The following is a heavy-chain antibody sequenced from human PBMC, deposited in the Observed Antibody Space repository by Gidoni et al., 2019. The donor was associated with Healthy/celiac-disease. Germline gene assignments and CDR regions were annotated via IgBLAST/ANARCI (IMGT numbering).Heavy chain of an antibody. V-gene: IGHV5-51*01. D-gene: IGHD2-2*01. CDR1: GYSFTSYW. CDR2: IYPGDSDT. J-gene: IGHJ3*02. Sequence: EVQLVQSGAEVKKPGESLKISCKGSGYSFTSYWFGWVRQMPGKGLEWMGIIYPGDSDTRYSPSFQGQVTIAADKSISTAYLQWSSLKASDTAMYYCARGGYCSSTSCYAYRAFDIWGQGTMVTVSS. CDR3: ARGGYCSSTSCYAYRAFDI.